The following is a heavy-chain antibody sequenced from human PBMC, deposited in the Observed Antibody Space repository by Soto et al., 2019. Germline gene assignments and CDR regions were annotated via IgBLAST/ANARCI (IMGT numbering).Heavy chain of an antibody. J-gene: IGHJ4*02. CDR1: GGIFKNFD. Sequence: ASVKVSCKTSGGIFKNFDIGWVRQSPGQGLEWMGEIITLFNATNYAQKFRGRVTVTADESTRTAYMELTRLTYDDTAVYFCAINAERNAQKFDFWGQGTLVTVSS. V-gene: IGHV1-69*13. D-gene: IGHD2-2*01. CDR3: AINAERNAQKFDF. CDR2: IITLFNAT.